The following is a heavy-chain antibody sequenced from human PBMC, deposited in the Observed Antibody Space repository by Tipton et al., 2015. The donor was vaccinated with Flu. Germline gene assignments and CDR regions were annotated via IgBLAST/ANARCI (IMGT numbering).Heavy chain of an antibody. V-gene: IGHV3-66*01. CDR3: ARGTSVTNFFDY. J-gene: IGHJ4*02. CDR2: IHGVDST. D-gene: IGHD4-17*01. CDR1: GFTVSPNN. Sequence: GSLRLSCAVSGFTVSPNNMSWVRQAPGKGLEWVSAIHGVDSTYYADSVKGRFTISRDNSKNTLYLQMNTLSPEDTAVYFCARGTSVTNFFDYWGQGTLVTVSS.